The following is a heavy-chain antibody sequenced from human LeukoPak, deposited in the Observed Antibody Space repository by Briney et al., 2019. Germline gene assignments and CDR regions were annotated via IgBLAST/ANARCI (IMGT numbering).Heavy chain of an antibody. CDR1: GFTFSNAW. V-gene: IGHV3-15*01. CDR2: IKSKTDGGTT. D-gene: IGHD2-2*01. CDR3: THLIVVVPAATAIDY. Sequence: GGSLGLSCAASGFTFSNAWMSWVRQAPGKGLEWVGRIKSKTDGGTTDYAAPVKGRFTISRDDSKNTLYLQMNSLKTEDTAVYYCTHLIVVVPAATAIDYWGQGTLVTVSS. J-gene: IGHJ4*02.